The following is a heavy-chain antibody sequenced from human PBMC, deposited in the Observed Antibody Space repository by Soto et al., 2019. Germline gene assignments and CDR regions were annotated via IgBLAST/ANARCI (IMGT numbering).Heavy chain of an antibody. CDR2: IYYSGST. J-gene: IGHJ4*02. CDR1: GVSISSYY. Sequence: SETLSLTCTVSGVSISSYYWSWIRQPPGKGLEWIGYIYYSGSTNYNPSLKSRVTISVDTSKNQFSLKLSSVTAADTAVYYCARRFGYSSSWLDYWGQGTLVTVSS. D-gene: IGHD6-13*01. V-gene: IGHV4-59*01. CDR3: ARRFGYSSSWLDY.